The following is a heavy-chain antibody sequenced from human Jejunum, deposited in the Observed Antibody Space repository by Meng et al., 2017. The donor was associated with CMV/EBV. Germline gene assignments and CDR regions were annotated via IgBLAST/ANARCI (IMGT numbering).Heavy chain of an antibody. Sequence: AVSGSPFSTSWLTWVRQVPGQGLVWVSRIDGDETTTGYAASVRGRFTISRDNAKNTLYLEMNSLRDDDTGVYYCARAVSGGSLADYWGQGTLVTVSS. CDR2: IDGDETTT. CDR1: GSPFSTSW. CDR3: ARAVSGGSLADY. V-gene: IGHV3-74*01. J-gene: IGHJ4*02. D-gene: IGHD6-19*01.